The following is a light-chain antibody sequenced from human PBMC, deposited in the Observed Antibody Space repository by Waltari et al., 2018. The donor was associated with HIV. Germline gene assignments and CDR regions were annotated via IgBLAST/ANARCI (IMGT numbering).Light chain of an antibody. CDR1: SGNIASSY. CDR3: QSDDNNNVL. V-gene: IGLV6-57*01. J-gene: IGLJ2*01. Sequence: NFLLTQPHSVSESPGKTVTISCTRSSGNIASSYVQRYQQRAGNSPTAVIYEKKKRPSGARVRFSGSIDSSSNSAALTSAGLKAKDEADYHCQSDDNNNVLFGGETNLTVL. CDR2: EKK.